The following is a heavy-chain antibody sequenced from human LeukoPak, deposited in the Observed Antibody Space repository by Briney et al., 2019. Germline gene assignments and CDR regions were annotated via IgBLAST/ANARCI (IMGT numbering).Heavy chain of an antibody. D-gene: IGHD3-22*01. CDR1: GYTFTSNY. CDR2: ISPSGGST. V-gene: IGHV1-46*01. J-gene: IGHJ3*02. CDR3: ASVDYYDSSGYDAFDI. Sequence: ASVKVSCKAFGYTFTSNYMHWVRQAPGQGPEWMGVISPSGGSTTYAQKFQGRVTITADKSTSTAYMELSSLRSEDTAVYYCASVDYYDSSGYDAFDIWGQGTMVTVSS.